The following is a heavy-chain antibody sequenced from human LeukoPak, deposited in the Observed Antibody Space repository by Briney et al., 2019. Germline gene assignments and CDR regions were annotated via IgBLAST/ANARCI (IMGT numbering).Heavy chain of an antibody. CDR1: GFTFRNAW. J-gene: IGHJ3*02. CDR3: TTDHYYGPGSRFDAFDI. CDR2: IKSKTDGGTT. Sequence: PGGSLRLSCAASGFTFRNAWMSWVRQAPGKGLEWVGRIKSKTDGGTTDYAAPVKGRFTISRDDSKNTLYLQMNSLKTEDTAVYYCTTDHYYGPGSRFDAFDIWGQGTMVTVSS. D-gene: IGHD3-10*01. V-gene: IGHV3-15*01.